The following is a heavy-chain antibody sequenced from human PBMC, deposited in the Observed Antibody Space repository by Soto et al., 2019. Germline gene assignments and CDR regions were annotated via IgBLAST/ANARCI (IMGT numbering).Heavy chain of an antibody. CDR2: INHSGST. D-gene: IGHD6-19*01. V-gene: IGHV4-34*01. CDR1: GGSFSGYY. Sequence: SETLSLTCAVYGGSFSGYYWSWIRQPPGKGLEWIGEINHSGSTNYNPSLKSRVTISVDTSKNQFSLKLSSVTAADTAVYYCAREGISSGWYYFDYWGQGTLVTVS. J-gene: IGHJ4*02. CDR3: AREGISSGWYYFDY.